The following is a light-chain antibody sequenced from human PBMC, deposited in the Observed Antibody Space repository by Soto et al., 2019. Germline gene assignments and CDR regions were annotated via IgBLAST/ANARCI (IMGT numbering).Light chain of an antibody. V-gene: IGKV3-15*01. CDR3: QQYNNWPPYT. Sequence: VRTQFPATLSVSPGDTATLSCRVSISIGSNLAWYQHKPGQAPRLLIYGASTRATGIPARFSGSGSGTEFTLTINSLQSEDFAVYYCQQYNNWPPYTFGQGTMLEI. J-gene: IGKJ2*01. CDR1: ISIGSN. CDR2: GAS.